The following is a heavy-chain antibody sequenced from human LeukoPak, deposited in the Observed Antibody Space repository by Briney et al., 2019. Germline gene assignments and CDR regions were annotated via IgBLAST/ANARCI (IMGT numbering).Heavy chain of an antibody. D-gene: IGHD2-15*01. CDR2: FDPEDGET. CDR3: ATGIGVVAAKHDLDY. J-gene: IGHJ4*02. V-gene: IGHV1-24*01. Sequence: GASVNVSCKVSGYTLTELSMHWVRPAPGKGLEWMGGFDPEDGETIYVQKFQGRVTMTEDTSTDTAYMELSSLRSEDTAVYYCATGIGVVAAKHDLDYWGQGTLVTVSS. CDR1: GYTLTELS.